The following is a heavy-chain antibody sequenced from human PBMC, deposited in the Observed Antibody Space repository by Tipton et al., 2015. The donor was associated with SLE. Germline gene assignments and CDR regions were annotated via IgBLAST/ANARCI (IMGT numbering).Heavy chain of an antibody. CDR1: GGSISSSSYY. J-gene: IGHJ4*02. D-gene: IGHD4-17*01. V-gene: IGHV4-39*07. Sequence: TLSLTCTVSGGSISSSSYYWGWIRQPPGKGLEWIGNIYYSGSSYYSPSLKSRVTISVDTSKNQFSLKLSSVTAADTAVYYCARLGTGPGEYGDYLDYWGQGTLVTVSS. CDR3: ARLGTGPGEYGDYLDY. CDR2: IYYSGSS.